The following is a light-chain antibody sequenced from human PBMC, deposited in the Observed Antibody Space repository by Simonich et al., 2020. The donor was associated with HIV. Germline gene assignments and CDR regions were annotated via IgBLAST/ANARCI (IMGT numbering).Light chain of an antibody. CDR1: SSDVGGYNR. V-gene: IGLV2-23*03. CDR3: CSYAGSSTFVV. Sequence: QSALTQPASVSGSPGQSITISFPGNSSDVGGYNRVSWYSQHPGKAPKLMIYEGSERPSGVSNRFSGSKSGNTASLTISGLQAEDETDYYCCSYAGSSTFVVFGGGTKLTVL. CDR2: EGS. J-gene: IGLJ2*01.